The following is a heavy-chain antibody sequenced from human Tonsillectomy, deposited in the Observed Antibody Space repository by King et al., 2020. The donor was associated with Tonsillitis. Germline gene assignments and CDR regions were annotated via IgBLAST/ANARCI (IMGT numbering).Heavy chain of an antibody. Sequence: VQLQESGPGLVKPSETLSLTCTVSGGSITNYYWSWIRQPPGKGLEYIGYIYYIGTTNYSPSLKSRVTISVDTSKNQFSLRLSSVTAADTAMYYCARGGTVTIPSYWGQGTLVTVSS. CDR3: ARGGTVTIPSY. CDR2: IYYIGTT. CDR1: GGSITNYY. J-gene: IGHJ4*02. V-gene: IGHV4-59*01. D-gene: IGHD4-11*01.